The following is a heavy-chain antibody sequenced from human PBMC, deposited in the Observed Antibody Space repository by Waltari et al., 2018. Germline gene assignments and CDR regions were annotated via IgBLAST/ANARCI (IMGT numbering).Heavy chain of an antibody. D-gene: IGHD3-3*01. CDR1: GFTFSSYG. CDR3: ARAQRGIFGVVTTPVDY. V-gene: IGHV4-39*07. J-gene: IGHJ4*02. Sequence: QVQLVESGGGVVQPGRSLRLSCAASGFTFSSYGMHWVRQAPGKGLEWIGSIYYSGSTYYNPSLKSRVTISVDTSKNQFSLKLSSVTAADTAVYYCARAQRGIFGVVTTPVDYWGQGTLVTVSS. CDR2: IYYSGST.